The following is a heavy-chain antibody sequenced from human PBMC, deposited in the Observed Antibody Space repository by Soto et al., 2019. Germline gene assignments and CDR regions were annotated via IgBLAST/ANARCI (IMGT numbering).Heavy chain of an antibody. Sequence: SETLSLTCTVSGGSISSGGYYWSWIRQHPGKGLEWIGYIYYSGSTYYNPTLKSRITISVDTSKNQFSLKLSFVTAADTAVYYCARLREWLVGYWGQGTLVTVSS. CDR2: IYYSGST. J-gene: IGHJ4*02. CDR1: GGSISSGGYY. D-gene: IGHD6-19*01. V-gene: IGHV4-31*03. CDR3: ARLREWLVGY.